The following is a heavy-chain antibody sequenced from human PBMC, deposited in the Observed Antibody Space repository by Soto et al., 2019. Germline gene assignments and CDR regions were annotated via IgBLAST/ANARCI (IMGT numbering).Heavy chain of an antibody. CDR1: GFTFSCYA. Sequence: GSLRLACAASGFTFSCYAIHWVRQAPGKGLEWMAVISYDGSNKYYADSMKGRFTISRDNSKNTLYLQMNSLRAEDTAVYYCARDGNPHPITMVRGVDYYYYGMDVWGQGTTVTVSS. D-gene: IGHD3-10*01. CDR3: ARDGNPHPITMVRGVDYYYYGMDV. CDR2: ISYDGSNK. J-gene: IGHJ6*02. V-gene: IGHV3-30-3*01.